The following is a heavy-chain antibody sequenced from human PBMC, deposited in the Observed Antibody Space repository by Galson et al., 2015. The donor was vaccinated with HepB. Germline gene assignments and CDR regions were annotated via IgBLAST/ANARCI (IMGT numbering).Heavy chain of an antibody. J-gene: IGHJ6*02. Sequence: SLRLSCAASGFIFSSYAMHWVRQAPGKGLEWVAIIRFDGSNKYYADSAKGRFTISGDNSKNTLYLQMNSLRADDTAVYYCARARSRAGTYYQYYGMDVWGQGTTVTVSS. CDR2: IRFDGSNK. V-gene: IGHV3-33*01. CDR3: ARARSRAGTYYQYYGMDV. CDR1: GFIFSSYA. D-gene: IGHD6-19*01.